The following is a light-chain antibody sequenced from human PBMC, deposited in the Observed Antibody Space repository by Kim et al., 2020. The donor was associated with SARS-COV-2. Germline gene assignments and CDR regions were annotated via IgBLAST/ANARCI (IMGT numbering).Light chain of an antibody. CDR1: SSDVGGYNY. V-gene: IGLV2-14*03. Sequence: GQSITISCTGTSSDVGGYNYVSWYQQHPGKAPKLMIYDVSNRPSGVSNRFSGSESGNTASLTISGLQAEDEADYYCSSYTSSSNWVFGGGTQLTVL. J-gene: IGLJ3*02. CDR2: DVS. CDR3: SSYTSSSNWV.